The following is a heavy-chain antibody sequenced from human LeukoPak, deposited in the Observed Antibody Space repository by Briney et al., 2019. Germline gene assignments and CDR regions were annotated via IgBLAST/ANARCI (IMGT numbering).Heavy chain of an antibody. D-gene: IGHD3-22*01. Sequence: GGSLRLSCAASGFTFDDYAMHWVRQAPGKGLEWVSGISWNSGSIGYADSVKGRFTISRHNSKNTLYLQMNSLRAEDTAVYYCARDPYYYDSSGYYVWGQGTLVTVSS. CDR1: GFTFDDYA. CDR2: ISWNSGSI. CDR3: ARDPYYYDSSGYYV. V-gene: IGHV3-9*01. J-gene: IGHJ4*02.